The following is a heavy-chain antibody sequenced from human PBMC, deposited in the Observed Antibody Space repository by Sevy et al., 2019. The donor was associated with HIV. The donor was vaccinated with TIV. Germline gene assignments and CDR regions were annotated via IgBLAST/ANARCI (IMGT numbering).Heavy chain of an antibody. CDR2: IIPSGNT. Sequence: SETLSLTCAVYGGSFSGFYWSWIRQPPGKGLEWIGKIIPSGNTNYNPSLKSRATISIDTSKNQFSLKLKSVTAADTTMYFCARGQWEHLYWGQGTLVTVSS. CDR1: GGSFSGFY. J-gene: IGHJ4*02. D-gene: IGHD1-26*01. CDR3: ARGQWEHLY. V-gene: IGHV4-34*01.